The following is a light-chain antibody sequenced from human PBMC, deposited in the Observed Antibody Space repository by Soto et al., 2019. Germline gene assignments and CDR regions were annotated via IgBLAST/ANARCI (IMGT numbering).Light chain of an antibody. J-gene: IGKJ5*01. CDR1: QDINIY. Sequence: DIQITQSPSCLFASVGDRVTITCQATQDINIYLNWYQQKPGKAPNLLIYDASNLEIGVPSRFSGSGSGTHFTFTISSLQTEDIGTYYCQQYDILPITFGRGTRLEIK. CDR3: QQYDILPIT. CDR2: DAS. V-gene: IGKV1-33*01.